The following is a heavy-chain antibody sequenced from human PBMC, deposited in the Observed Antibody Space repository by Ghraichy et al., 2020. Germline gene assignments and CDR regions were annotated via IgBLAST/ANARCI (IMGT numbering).Heavy chain of an antibody. V-gene: IGHV3-64D*09. CDR1: GFTFSSYT. D-gene: IGHD3-10*01. J-gene: IGHJ4*02. Sequence: GGSLRLSCSASGFTFSSYTMHWVRQAPGKGLEYVSAISSNAYSTYYADSLRGRFTVSRDNSSNTLYLQMSSLRAEDTAVYYCVVQYFYGSIGGDWGQGTLVTVSS. CDR3: VVQYFYGSIGGD. CDR2: ISSNAYST.